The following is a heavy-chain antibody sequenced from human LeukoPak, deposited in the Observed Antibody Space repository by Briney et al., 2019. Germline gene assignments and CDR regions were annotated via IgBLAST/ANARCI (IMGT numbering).Heavy chain of an antibody. D-gene: IGHD3-16*01. CDR2: MNTNSGDT. CDR1: GYTFTSYD. J-gene: IGHJ6*02. V-gene: IGHV1-8*01. Sequence: VSVKLSCKASGYTFTSYDINWVRQAPGQRLEWMEWMNTNSGDTGYARKFQGRVTMTRTTSISLAYMELSSLRSEDTAVYYCARGGAWRRPFYYYYGMDVWGQGTTVTVSS. CDR3: ARGGAWRRPFYYYYGMDV.